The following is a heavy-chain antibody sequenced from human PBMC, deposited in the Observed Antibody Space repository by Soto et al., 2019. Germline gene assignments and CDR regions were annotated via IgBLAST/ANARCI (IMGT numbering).Heavy chain of an antibody. D-gene: IGHD6-13*01. J-gene: IGHJ3*02. V-gene: IGHV1-69*02. Sequence: QVQLVHSGAEVKKPGSSVKVSCTASGGTFSSYTISWVRQAPGQGLEWMGRIIPILGIANYAQKFQGRVTITAVKSTSTAYMELSSLRSEDTAVYYCASPSYSSSWNDAFDIWGQGTMVTVSS. CDR2: IIPILGIA. CDR1: GGTFSSYT. CDR3: ASPSYSSSWNDAFDI.